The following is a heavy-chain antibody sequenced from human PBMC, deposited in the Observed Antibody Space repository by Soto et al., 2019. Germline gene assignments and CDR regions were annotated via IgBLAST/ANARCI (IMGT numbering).Heavy chain of an antibody. J-gene: IGHJ3*02. CDR1: GFTFSSYW. Sequence: GGSLRLSCAASGFTFSSYWMSWVRQAPGKGLEWVANIKQDGSEKYDVDSVKGRFTISRDNAKNSLYLQMNSLRAEDTAVYYCARDTFFYYYGSGSHDAFDIWGQGTMVTVSS. V-gene: IGHV3-7*01. CDR3: ARDTFFYYYGSGSHDAFDI. CDR2: IKQDGSEK. D-gene: IGHD3-10*01.